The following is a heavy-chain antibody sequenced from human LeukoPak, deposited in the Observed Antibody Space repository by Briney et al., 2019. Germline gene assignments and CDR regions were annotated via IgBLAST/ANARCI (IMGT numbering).Heavy chain of an antibody. J-gene: IGHJ4*02. V-gene: IGHV3-74*01. CDR1: GFTFSTYW. D-gene: IGHD5-18*01. CDR2: INVGGSST. CDR3: ARGHTTMVTSHFDS. Sequence: GGSLRLSCAASGFTFSTYWIHWVRQAPGKGLVWVSRINVGGSSTSYADSVKGRFTISRDNAENTLYLQMNSLRAEDTAVYYCARGHTTMVTSHFDSWGQGTLVTVSS.